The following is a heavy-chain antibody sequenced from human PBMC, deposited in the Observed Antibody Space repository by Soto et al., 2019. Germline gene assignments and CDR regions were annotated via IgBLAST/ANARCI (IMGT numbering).Heavy chain of an antibody. CDR2: IYYSGTI. J-gene: IGHJ6*03. V-gene: IGHV4-59*08. CDR3: ARPRLGDYYYMDV. CDR1: GDSISRNY. Sequence: SETLSLTCTVSGDSISRNYWSWIRQPPGKGLEWIGYIYYSGTINYNPSLKSRVTISVDTSKNQFSLKLNSVTAADTAVYFCARPRLGDYYYMDVWGKGTTVTVSS. D-gene: IGHD2-21*01.